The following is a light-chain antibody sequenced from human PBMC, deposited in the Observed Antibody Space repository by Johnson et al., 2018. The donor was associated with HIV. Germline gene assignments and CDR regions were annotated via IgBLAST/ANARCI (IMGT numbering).Light chain of an antibody. Sequence: QSLLTQPPSVSAAPGQRVTISCSGSSFNIGINFVSWYQQVPGTAPKLLICESNKRPSGIPNRFSGSKSGTSATLGITGLQTGDEADYYCGTWDSRLSVYVFGAGSQFTVL. CDR1: SFNIGINF. J-gene: IGLJ1*01. CDR2: ESN. CDR3: GTWDSRLSVYV. V-gene: IGLV1-51*02.